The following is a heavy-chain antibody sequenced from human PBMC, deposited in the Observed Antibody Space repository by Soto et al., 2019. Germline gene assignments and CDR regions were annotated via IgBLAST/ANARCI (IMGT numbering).Heavy chain of an antibody. J-gene: IGHJ6*03. D-gene: IGHD3-16*02. V-gene: IGHV3-64*01. CDR1: GFTFSSYA. CDR2: ISSNGGST. Sequence: ELQLVESGGGLVQPGGSLRLSCAASGFTFSSYAMHWVRQAPGRGLEYVSAISSNGGSTYYANSVKGRFTIARDNSKNTPYLQMNTLRAEDLPVYYCAREEAYDYIWGRYREAHYYYYYLDVWGKGTTVTVSS. CDR3: AREEAYDYIWGRYREAHYYYYYLDV.